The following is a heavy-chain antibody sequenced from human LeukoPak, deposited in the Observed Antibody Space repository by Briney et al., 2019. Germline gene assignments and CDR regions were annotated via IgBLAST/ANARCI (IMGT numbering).Heavy chain of an antibody. Sequence: SQTLSLTCSVSGGSISRSDHYWSWIRQPPGKGLEWIGNIYYNGITYYNPSLNGRVTISMDNSKNQLSLNLISVTAADTAIYFCATRHHSRTYMVPLDSWGQGTLVTVSS. CDR3: ATRHHSRTYMVPLDS. D-gene: IGHD3-10*01. CDR1: GGSISRSDHY. V-gene: IGHV4-30-4*01. CDR2: IYYNGIT. J-gene: IGHJ4*02.